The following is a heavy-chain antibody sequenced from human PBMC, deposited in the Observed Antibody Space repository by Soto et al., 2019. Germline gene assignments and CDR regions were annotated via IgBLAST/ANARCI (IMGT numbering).Heavy chain of an antibody. CDR1: GCTFTSYA. D-gene: IGHD6-19*01. J-gene: IGHJ4*02. CDR3: ARVSGWYHLDY. CDR2: INGGNGNT. V-gene: IGHV1-3*05. Sequence: QVQLVQSGAEEKKPGASVKVSCKASGCTFTSYAMHWVRQAPGQRLEWMGWINGGNGNTKYSQKFQGRVTITRDTSASTAYMELSSLRSEDTAVYYCARVSGWYHLDYWGQGTLVTVSS.